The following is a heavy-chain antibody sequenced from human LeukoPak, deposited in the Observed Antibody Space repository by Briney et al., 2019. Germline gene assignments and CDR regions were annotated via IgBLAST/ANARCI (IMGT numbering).Heavy chain of an antibody. V-gene: IGHV3-30-3*01. D-gene: IGHD4-17*01. CDR2: ISYDGSNK. J-gene: IGHJ4*02. CDR3: ARGTVTTGSRQDY. CDR1: GFTFSSYA. Sequence: GGSLRLYCAASGFTFSSYAMHWVRQAPGKGLEWVAVISYDGSNKYYADSVKGRFTISRDNSKNTLYLQMNSLRAEDTAVYYCARGTVTTGSRQDYWGQGTLVTVSS.